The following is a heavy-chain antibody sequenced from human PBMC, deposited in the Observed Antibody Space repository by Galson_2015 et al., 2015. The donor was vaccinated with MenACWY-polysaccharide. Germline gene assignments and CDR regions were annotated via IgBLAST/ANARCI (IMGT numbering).Heavy chain of an antibody. CDR3: ARMPYTVTSFGWFNP. CDR1: GGFISSGGRY. D-gene: IGHD4-17*01. CDR2: IRGSRYS. J-gene: IGHJ5*02. Sequence: TLSLTCTVSGGFISSGGRYWTWTRRQPVEGLERIAYIRGSRYSNYNPVLKRRVTISVDTSKNQFSLSLRSVTDADTAMYYCARMPYTVTSFGWFNPWGQGTPVTVSS. V-gene: IGHV4-31*03.